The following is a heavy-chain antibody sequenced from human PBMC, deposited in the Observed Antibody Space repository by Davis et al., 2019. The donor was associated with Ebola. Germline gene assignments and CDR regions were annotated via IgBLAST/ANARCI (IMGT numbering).Heavy chain of an antibody. V-gene: IGHV3-48*01. J-gene: IGHJ6*02. CDR1: GFTFSSYS. CDR3: AKDGGEWSPPHYYYYGMDV. D-gene: IGHD3-3*01. Sequence: GESLKISCAASGFTFSSYSMNWVRQAPGKGLEWVSYISSSSSTIYYADSVKGRFTISRDNAKNSLYLQMNSLKTEDAAVYYCAKDGGEWSPPHYYYYGMDVWGQGTTVTVSS. CDR2: ISSSSSTI.